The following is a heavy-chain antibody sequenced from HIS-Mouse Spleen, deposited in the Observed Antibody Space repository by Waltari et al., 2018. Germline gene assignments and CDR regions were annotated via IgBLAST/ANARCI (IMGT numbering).Heavy chain of an antibody. CDR1: GFTVSSNY. CDR2: IYRGGST. Sequence: EVQLVESGGGLIQPGGSLRLSCAASGFTVSSNYMSWVRKAPGKGVGGVSFIYRGGSTDYAESVKGRFTIAGDKSKNRLYVQMNSLRAEDTAVYYGARGGLAAAGWYFDLWGRGTLVTVSS. V-gene: IGHV3-53*01. D-gene: IGHD6-13*01. J-gene: IGHJ2*01. CDR3: ARGGLAAAGWYFDL.